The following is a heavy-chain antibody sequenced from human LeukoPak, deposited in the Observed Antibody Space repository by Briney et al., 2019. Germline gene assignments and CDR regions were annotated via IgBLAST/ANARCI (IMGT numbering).Heavy chain of an antibody. CDR1: GYRFTGYW. Sequence: GESLKISCKGSGYRFTGYWIAWLRQMPGKGLEWVGILYLHDSDAKYSPAFQGQVTLSGDKSTNTAYLQWSSLKASDTAMYYCATSREESVMIFDFWGQGTQVTVSS. CDR2: LYLHDSDA. CDR3: ATSREESVMIFDF. J-gene: IGHJ4*02. D-gene: IGHD3-16*01. V-gene: IGHV5-51*01.